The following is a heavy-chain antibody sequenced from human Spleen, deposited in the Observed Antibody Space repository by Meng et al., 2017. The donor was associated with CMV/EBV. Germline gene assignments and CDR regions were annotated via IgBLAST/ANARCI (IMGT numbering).Heavy chain of an antibody. D-gene: IGHD2-2*01. CDR3: ARDSRDIVVVPAVCGMDV. J-gene: IGHJ6*02. Sequence: GGSLRLSCAASGFMFSNYEMNWVRQAPGKGLEWVSYISTSGYTVSYGDSVKGRFTISRDNAKNSLYLQMNSLRAEDTAVYYCARDSRDIVVVPAVCGMDVWGQGTTVTVSS. CDR1: GFMFSNYE. CDR2: ISTSGYTV. V-gene: IGHV3-48*03.